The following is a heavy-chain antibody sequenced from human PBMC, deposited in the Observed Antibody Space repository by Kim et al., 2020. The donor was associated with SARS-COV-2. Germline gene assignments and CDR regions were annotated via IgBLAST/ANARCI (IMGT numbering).Heavy chain of an antibody. Sequence: RTIYYADSVKGRFTSSSDNAKNALYRQMNSLRDEDTAVYYCARGRTSLISYWGQGTLVTVSS. V-gene: IGHV3-48*02. CDR3: ARGRTSLISY. J-gene: IGHJ4*02. CDR2: RTI. D-gene: IGHD3-16*01.